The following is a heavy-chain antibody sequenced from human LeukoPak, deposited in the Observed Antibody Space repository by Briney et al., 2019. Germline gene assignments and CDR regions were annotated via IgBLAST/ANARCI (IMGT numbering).Heavy chain of an antibody. CDR3: ARTDLWSGYVYY. Sequence: SETLSLTCAVYGGSFSGYYWRWTRQPPGKGLEWIGEINHSGSTNYNPPLKSRVTISVDTSKNQFSLKLSSVTAADTAVYCCARTDLWSGYVYYWGQGTLVTVSS. D-gene: IGHD3-3*01. J-gene: IGHJ4*02. V-gene: IGHV4-34*01. CDR1: GGSFSGYY. CDR2: INHSGST.